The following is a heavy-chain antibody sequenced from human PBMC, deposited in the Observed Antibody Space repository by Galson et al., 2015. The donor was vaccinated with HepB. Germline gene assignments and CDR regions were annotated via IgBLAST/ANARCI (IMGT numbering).Heavy chain of an antibody. CDR3: ARVDRAAPPSRPYWFDP. CDR1: GGSISSSSYY. CDR2: IYYSGST. J-gene: IGHJ5*02. V-gene: IGHV4-39*07. D-gene: IGHD6-6*01. Sequence: LSLTCTVSGGSISSSSYYWGWIRQPPGKGLEWIGSIYYSGSTYYNPSLKSRVTISVDTSKNQFSLKLSSVTAADTAVYYCARVDRAAPPSRPYWFDPWGQGTLVTVSS.